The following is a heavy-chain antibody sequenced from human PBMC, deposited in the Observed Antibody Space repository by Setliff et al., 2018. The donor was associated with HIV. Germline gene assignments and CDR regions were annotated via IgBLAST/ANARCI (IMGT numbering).Heavy chain of an antibody. J-gene: IGHJ6*03. CDR3: ARLVTVVTLNYMDV. D-gene: IGHD2-21*02. Sequence: LSLTCAVYGGSFSGCYWSWIRQPPGKGLEWIGEINHSGSTNYNPSLKSRVTISVDTSKNQFSLKLSSVTAADTAVYYCARLVTVVTLNYMDVWGKGTTVTVSS. V-gene: IGHV4-34*01. CDR2: INHSGST. CDR1: GGSFSGCY.